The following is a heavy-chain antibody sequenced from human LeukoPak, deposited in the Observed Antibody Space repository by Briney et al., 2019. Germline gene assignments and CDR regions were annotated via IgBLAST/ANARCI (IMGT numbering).Heavy chain of an antibody. CDR3: ARETDTSMVTRFDY. D-gene: IGHD5-18*01. Sequence: GGSLRLSCAASGFTFGSYWMSWVRQAPGKGLEWVANIKKDGSAKYYVDSVKGRFTISRDNAKNSLYLQTNSLRAEDTAVYYCARETDTSMVTRFDYWGQGTLVTVSS. J-gene: IGHJ4*02. CDR1: GFTFGSYW. CDR2: IKKDGSAK. V-gene: IGHV3-7*01.